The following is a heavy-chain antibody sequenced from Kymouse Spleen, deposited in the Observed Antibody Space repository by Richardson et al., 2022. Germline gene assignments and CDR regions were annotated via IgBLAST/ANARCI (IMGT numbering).Heavy chain of an antibody. CDR1: GFTFSSYG. CDR2: ISYDGSNK. V-gene: IGHV3-30*18. CDR3: AKAGITMVRGVYYYGMDV. Sequence: QVQLVESGGGVVQPGRSLRLSCAASGFTFSSYGMHWVRQAPGKGLEWVAVISYDGSNKYYADSVKGRFTISRDNSKNTLYLQMNSLRAEDTAVYYCAKAGITMVRGVYYYGMDVWGQGTTVTVSS. J-gene: IGHJ6*02. D-gene: IGHD3-10*01.